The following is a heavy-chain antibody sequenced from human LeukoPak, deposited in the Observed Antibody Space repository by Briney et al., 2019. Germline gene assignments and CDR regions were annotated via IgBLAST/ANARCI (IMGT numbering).Heavy chain of an antibody. V-gene: IGHV3-23*01. D-gene: IGHD6-13*01. Sequence: GGSLRLSCAASGFTFSSYAMSWVRQAPGKGLEWVSAISGSSSTTFYADSVKGRFTISRDNSMDTLFLQMNSLRPEDTALYYCAEDPRGYSSSWYFGEPDHNWFDPWGQGTLVTVSS. CDR2: ISGSSSTT. CDR1: GFTFSSYA. J-gene: IGHJ5*02. CDR3: AEDPRGYSSSWYFGEPDHNWFDP.